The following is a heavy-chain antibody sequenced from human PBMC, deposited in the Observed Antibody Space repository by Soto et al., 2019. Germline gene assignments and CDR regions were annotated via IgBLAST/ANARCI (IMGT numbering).Heavy chain of an antibody. Sequence: QVQLQESGPGLVKPSGTLSLTCAVSGGSITSSNWWSWVRQPPGKGLKWIGEIYHSGSANYKPSVKSRIPISVDKSKNQFALKLTSVTAADTAVYYCARIYCSSSSCIYRGAFDIWGQGTMVTVSS. CDR2: IYHSGSA. CDR1: GGSITSSNW. J-gene: IGHJ3*02. CDR3: ARIYCSSSSCIYRGAFDI. D-gene: IGHD2-2*01. V-gene: IGHV4-4*02.